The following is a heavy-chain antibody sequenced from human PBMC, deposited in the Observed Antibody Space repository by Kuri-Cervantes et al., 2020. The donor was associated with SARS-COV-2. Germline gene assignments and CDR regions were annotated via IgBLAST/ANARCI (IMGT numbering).Heavy chain of an antibody. J-gene: IGHJ6*03. Sequence: LSLTCAASGFTFDDYGMSWVRQAPGKGLEWVSGINWNGGSTGYADSVKGRFTIFRDNAKNSLYLQMNSLRAEDTAVYYCARKKTDMDVWGKGTTVTVSS. V-gene: IGHV3-20*04. CDR3: ARKKTDMDV. CDR1: GFTFDDYG. CDR2: INWNGGST. D-gene: IGHD1-14*01.